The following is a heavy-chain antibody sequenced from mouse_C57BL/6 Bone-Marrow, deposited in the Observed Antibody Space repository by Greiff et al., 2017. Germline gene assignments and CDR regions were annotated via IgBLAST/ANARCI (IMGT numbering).Heavy chain of an antibody. Sequence: QVQLQQPGAELVMPGASVKLSCKASGYTFTSYWMHWVKQRPGQGLEWIGEIDPSDSYTNYNQKFKGKSTLTVDKSSSTAYMQLSSLTSEDSAVYFCARSRGNLASWCAYWGQGTLVTVSA. J-gene: IGHJ3*01. V-gene: IGHV1-69*01. D-gene: IGHD2-1*01. CDR2: IDPSDSYT. CDR3: ARSRGNLASWCAY. CDR1: GYTFTSYW.